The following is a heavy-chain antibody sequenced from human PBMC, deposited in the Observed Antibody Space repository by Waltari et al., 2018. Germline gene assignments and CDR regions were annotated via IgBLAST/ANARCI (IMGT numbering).Heavy chain of an antibody. Sequence: QVQLQESGPGLVKPSETLSLTCAVSGYSISSGYYWGWIRQPPGKGLEWIGSIYHSGSTYYNPSLKSRVTISVDTSKNQFSLKLSSVTAADTAVYYCARHSIVVVSCDYWGQGTLVTVSS. D-gene: IGHD2-2*01. CDR1: GYSISSGYY. CDR3: ARHSIVVVSCDY. J-gene: IGHJ4*02. CDR2: IYHSGST. V-gene: IGHV4-38-2*01.